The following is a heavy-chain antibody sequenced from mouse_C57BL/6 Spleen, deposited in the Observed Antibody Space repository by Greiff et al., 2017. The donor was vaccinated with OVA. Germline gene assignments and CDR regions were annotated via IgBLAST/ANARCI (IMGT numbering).Heavy chain of an antibody. Sequence: QVQLQQSGAELVKPGASVKMSCKASGYTFTSYWITWVKQRPGQGLEWIGDIYPGSGSTNYNEKFKSKATLTVDTSSSTAYMQLSSLTSEDSAVYYCARENYYGSSGFAYWGQGTLVTVSA. CDR2: IYPGSGST. J-gene: IGHJ3*01. D-gene: IGHD1-1*01. V-gene: IGHV1-55*01. CDR1: GYTFTSYW. CDR3: ARENYYGSSGFAY.